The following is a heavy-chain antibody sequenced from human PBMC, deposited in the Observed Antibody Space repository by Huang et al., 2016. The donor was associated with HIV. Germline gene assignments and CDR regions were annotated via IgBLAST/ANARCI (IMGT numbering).Heavy chain of an antibody. V-gene: IGHV1-18*01. CDR1: GYTFTSDG. CDR3: ARDPKYHRIGYYRQRRGIDI. Sequence: QIQLMQSGPELKQPGASVKVSCKASGYTFTSDGITWVRQAPGKGPEWMGWISASSGDTEYAQKFQGRVTVTTDTSTNRAYRELRSLRSDDTAKYYCARDPKYHRIGYYRQRRGIDIWGQGTMVIVSS. CDR2: ISASSGDT. D-gene: IGHD3-22*01. J-gene: IGHJ3*02.